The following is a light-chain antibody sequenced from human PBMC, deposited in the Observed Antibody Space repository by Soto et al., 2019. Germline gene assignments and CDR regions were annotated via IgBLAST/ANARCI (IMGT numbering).Light chain of an antibody. CDR2: AAS. Sequence: DIQMTQSPSSLSASVEDRVTITCRASQSISNYLAWYQQKPGKVPKLLIYAASTLQSGVPSRFSGSGSGTDFTLTISSLQPEDVAAYYCQKYNSAPLTFGGGTKVDI. CDR1: QSISNY. V-gene: IGKV1-27*01. CDR3: QKYNSAPLT. J-gene: IGKJ4*01.